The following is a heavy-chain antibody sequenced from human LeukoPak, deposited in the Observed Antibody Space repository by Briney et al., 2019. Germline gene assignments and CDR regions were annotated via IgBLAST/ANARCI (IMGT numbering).Heavy chain of an antibody. CDR3: ARGSVHYYGMDV. J-gene: IGHJ6*02. CDR2: IYYSGST. CDR1: GYSIGSSNW. V-gene: IGHV4-28*03. D-gene: IGHD3-10*01. Sequence: NPSETLSLTCAISGYSIGSSNWWGWIRQPPGKGLEWIGYIYYSGSTYYNPSLKSRVTMSVDTSKNQFSLKLSSVTAVDTAVYYCARGSVHYYGMDVWGQGTTVTVSS.